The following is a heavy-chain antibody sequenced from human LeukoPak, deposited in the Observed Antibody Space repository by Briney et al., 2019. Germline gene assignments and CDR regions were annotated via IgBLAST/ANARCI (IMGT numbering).Heavy chain of an antibody. CDR2: IYPCYCYT. J-gene: IGHJ5*02. V-gene: IGHV5-51*01. CDR3: ARHRGIPNAWFDP. CDR1: GYSFTSYW. Sequence: GESLKISCKGSGYSFTSYWIGWVRQMPGKGREGMGIIYPCYCYTRYSPSFHGQATISPDKSISTASLQWSSLKASVTAMYYCARHRGIPNAWFDPWGQGTLVTVSS. D-gene: IGHD3-16*01.